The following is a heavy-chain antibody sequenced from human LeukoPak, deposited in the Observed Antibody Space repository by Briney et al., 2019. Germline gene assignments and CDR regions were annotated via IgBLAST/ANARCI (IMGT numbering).Heavy chain of an antibody. Sequence: ASVKVSCKASGYTFTSYDINWVRQATGQGLEWMGWMNPNSGNAGYAQKFQGRVTMTRNTSISTAYMELSSLRSEDTAVYYCARGEYQWLTQNYYYYYMDVWGKGTTVTVSS. CDR3: ARGEYQWLTQNYYYYYMDV. CDR2: MNPNSGNA. CDR1: GYTFTSYD. J-gene: IGHJ6*03. V-gene: IGHV1-8*01. D-gene: IGHD6-19*01.